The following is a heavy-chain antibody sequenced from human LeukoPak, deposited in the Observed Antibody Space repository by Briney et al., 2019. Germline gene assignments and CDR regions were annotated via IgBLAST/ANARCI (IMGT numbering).Heavy chain of an antibody. CDR1: GFTFSSYS. V-gene: IGHV3-21*01. CDR3: ARDSYDAFDI. J-gene: IGHJ3*02. Sequence: PGGSLRLXCAASGFTFSSYSMNWVRRAPGKGLEWVSSISSSSSYIYYADSVKGRFTISRDNAKNSLYLQMNSLRAEDTAVYYCARDSYDAFDIWGQGTMVTVSS. CDR2: ISSSSSYI.